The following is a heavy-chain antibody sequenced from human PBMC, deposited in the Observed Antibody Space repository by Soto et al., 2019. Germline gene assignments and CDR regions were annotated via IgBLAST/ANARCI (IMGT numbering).Heavy chain of an antibody. CDR2: ISSSSSYI. CDR3: AARIMITFGGVIVIPEYFQH. V-gene: IGHV3-21*01. CDR1: GFTFSSYS. J-gene: IGHJ1*01. Sequence: EVQLVASGGGLVKPGGSLRLSCAASGFTFSSYSMNWVRQAPGKGLEWVSSISSSSSYIYYADSVKGRFTISRDNAKNSRYLQMNSLRAEDTAVYYCAARIMITFGGVIVIPEYFQHWGQGTLVTVSS. D-gene: IGHD3-16*02.